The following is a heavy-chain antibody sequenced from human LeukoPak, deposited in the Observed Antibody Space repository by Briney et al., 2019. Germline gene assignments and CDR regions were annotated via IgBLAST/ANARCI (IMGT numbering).Heavy chain of an antibody. CDR1: GGSISSYY. J-gene: IGHJ4*02. Sequence: PSGTLSLTCTVSGGSISSYYWSWIRQPAGKRLEWIGRIDASGSTKYNPSLTSRVTMSVDTSKNQFSLKLSSVTAADTAVYYCAREGDYIWGSYRSFYCDYWGQGTRVTVSS. CDR3: AREGDYIWGSYRSFYCDY. CDR2: IDASGST. V-gene: IGHV4-4*07. D-gene: IGHD3-16*02.